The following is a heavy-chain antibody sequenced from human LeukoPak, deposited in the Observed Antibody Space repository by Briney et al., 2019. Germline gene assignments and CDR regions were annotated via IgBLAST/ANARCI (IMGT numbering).Heavy chain of an antibody. CDR3: VRVARLVDY. CDR2: ISGSNNDA. CDR1: GITFSDYY. V-gene: IGHV3-11*06. J-gene: IGHJ4*02. Sequence: GGSLRLSCAASGITFSDYYMTWIRQAPGKGLEYVSYISGSNNDATYADSVKGRFTISRDNAKNSLYLQMNSLRAEDTAVYYCVRVARLVDYWGQGTRVTVSS. D-gene: IGHD4-11*01.